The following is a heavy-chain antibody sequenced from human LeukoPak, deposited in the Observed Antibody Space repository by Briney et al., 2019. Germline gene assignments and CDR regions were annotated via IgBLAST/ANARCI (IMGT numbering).Heavy chain of an antibody. V-gene: IGHV1-46*01. Sequence: ASVKVSCKASGYTFTSYYMHWVRQAPGQGLEWMGIINPSGGSTSYAQKFQGRVTMTRDTSTSTVYMELSSLRSEDTAVYYCAGDTYGSGSYYPPRHGMDVWGQGTTVTVSS. CDR3: AGDTYGSGSYYPPRHGMDV. CDR1: GYTFTSYY. CDR2: INPSGGST. J-gene: IGHJ6*02. D-gene: IGHD3-10*01.